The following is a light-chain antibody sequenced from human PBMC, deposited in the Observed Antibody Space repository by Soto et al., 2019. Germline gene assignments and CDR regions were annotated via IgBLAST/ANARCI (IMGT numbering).Light chain of an antibody. CDR2: GNS. J-gene: IGLJ2*01. CDR3: QSYDDSLSDVV. Sequence: QAVVTQPPSVSGAPGQRVTISCSASSSNIGAGYDVHWYQQSPGTAPKLLIYGNSRRPSGVPDRFSGSKSGTSASLAITGLQAEDEADYYCQSYDDSLSDVVFGGGTKLTVL. V-gene: IGLV1-40*01. CDR1: SSNIGAGYD.